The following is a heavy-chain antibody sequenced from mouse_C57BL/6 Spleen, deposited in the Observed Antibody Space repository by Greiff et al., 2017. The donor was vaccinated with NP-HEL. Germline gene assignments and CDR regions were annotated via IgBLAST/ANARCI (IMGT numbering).Heavy chain of an antibody. CDR2: IRSKSNNYAT. Sequence: EVHLVESGGGLVQPKGSLKLSCAASGFSFNTYAMNWVRQAPGKGLEWVARIRSKSNNYATYYADSVKDRFTISRDDSESMLYLQMNNLKTEDTAMYYCVREQLRHYYAMDYWGQGTSVTVSS. CDR1: GFSFNTYA. CDR3: VREQLRHYYAMDY. V-gene: IGHV10-1*01. D-gene: IGHD3-2*02. J-gene: IGHJ4*01.